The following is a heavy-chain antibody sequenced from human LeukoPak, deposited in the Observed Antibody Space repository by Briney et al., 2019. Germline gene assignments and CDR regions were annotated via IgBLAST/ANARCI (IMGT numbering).Heavy chain of an antibody. V-gene: IGHV3-23*01. J-gene: IGHJ5*02. CDR2: ISVSGDYT. CDR1: GLTFSSYV. Sequence: GGSLRLSCAASGLTFSSYVMSWVRQAPGKGLDWVSTISVSGDYTYYADSAKGRFTTSRDNSKNTLYLQMNSLRGEDTAVYYCAKAIGQEVPAASRWYDPWGQGTLVTVSS. D-gene: IGHD2-2*01. CDR3: AKAIGQEVPAASRWYDP.